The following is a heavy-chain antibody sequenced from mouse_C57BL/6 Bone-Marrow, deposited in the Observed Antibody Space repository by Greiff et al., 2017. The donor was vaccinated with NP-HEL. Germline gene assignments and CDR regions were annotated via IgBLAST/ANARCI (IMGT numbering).Heavy chain of an antibody. CDR2: INPYNGGT. Sequence: EVKLMESGPVLVKPGASVKMSCKASGYTFTDYYMNWVKQSHGKSLEWIGVINPYNGGTSYNQKFKGKATLTVDKSSSTAYMELNSLTSEDSAVYYCARSLTPWFAYWGQGTLVTVSA. CDR1: GYTFTDYY. D-gene: IGHD4-1*01. V-gene: IGHV1-19*01. CDR3: ARSLTPWFAY. J-gene: IGHJ3*01.